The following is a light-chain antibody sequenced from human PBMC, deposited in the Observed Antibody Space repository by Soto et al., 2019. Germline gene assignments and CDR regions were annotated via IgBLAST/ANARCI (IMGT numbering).Light chain of an antibody. CDR3: SSYTSSSTVV. Sequence: SALTQTASVSGSPGQSITISCTGTSSDIGGYNYVSWYQQHPGKAPKLMIYEVSNRPSGVSNRFSGSKSGNTASLTISGLQADDEADYYCSSYTSSSTVVFGGGTKVTVL. V-gene: IGLV2-14*01. CDR1: SSDIGGYNY. J-gene: IGLJ2*01. CDR2: EVS.